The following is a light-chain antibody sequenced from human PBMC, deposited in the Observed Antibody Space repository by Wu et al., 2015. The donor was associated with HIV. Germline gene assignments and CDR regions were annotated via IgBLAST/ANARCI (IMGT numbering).Light chain of an antibody. J-gene: IGKJ1*01. CDR1: QAINNY. CDR2: AAS. CDR3: QKYNTAPWT. Sequence: DIQLTQSPSSLSASVGDRVTITCRASQAINNYLAWYQQKQGKAPQLLIFAASTLQSGVSSRFSGSGSGTDFTLTINSLLPEDVATYYCQKYNTAPWTFGQGTKVEMK. V-gene: IGKV1-27*01.